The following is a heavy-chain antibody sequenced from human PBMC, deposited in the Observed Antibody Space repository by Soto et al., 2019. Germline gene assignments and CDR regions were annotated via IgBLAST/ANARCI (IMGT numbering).Heavy chain of an antibody. CDR2: IYYSGST. D-gene: IGHD6-19*01. V-gene: IGHV4-39*01. J-gene: IGHJ5*02. CDR1: GGSISSSSYY. CDR3: AIPYSSGWYDRSNWFDP. Sequence: QLQLQESGPGLVKPSETLSLTCTVSGGSISSSSYYWGWIRQPPGKGLEWIGSIYYSGSTYYNPSLKSRVTISVDTSKNQFSLKLSSVTAADTAVYYCAIPYSSGWYDRSNWFDPWGQGTLVTVSS.